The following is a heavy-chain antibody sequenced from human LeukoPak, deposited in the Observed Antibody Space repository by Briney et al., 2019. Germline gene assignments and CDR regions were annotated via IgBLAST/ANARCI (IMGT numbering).Heavy chain of an antibody. V-gene: IGHV3-30*02. CDR2: LRYDGSNK. CDR1: GFTFSSYG. J-gene: IGHJ4*02. D-gene: IGHD1-26*01. Sequence: GGSLRLSCAASGFTFSSYGMHWVRQAPGNGLECVAFLRYDGSNKHYADSVKGRFTISRDNSKNTLYLQMNSLRADDTAVYYCAKDTVAMGGSTFFDYWGQGTLVTVSS. CDR3: AKDTVAMGGSTFFDY.